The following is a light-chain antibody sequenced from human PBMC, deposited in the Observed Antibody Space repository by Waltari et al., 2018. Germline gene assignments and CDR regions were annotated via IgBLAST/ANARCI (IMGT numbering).Light chain of an antibody. CDR1: QSSSTN. CDR2: DAS. Sequence: ERVMTQSPDILSASPGETVTLSCRASQSSSTNVAWYQHKPGQAPRLLIFDASSRATGIPDRFSGSGSGTDFTLTINRLEPEDFAVYYCQQYDASSPTFGQGTKVDIK. J-gene: IGKJ1*01. CDR3: QQYDASSPT. V-gene: IGKV3-20*01.